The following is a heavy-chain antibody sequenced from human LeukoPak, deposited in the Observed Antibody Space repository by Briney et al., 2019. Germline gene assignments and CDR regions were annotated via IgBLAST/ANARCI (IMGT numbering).Heavy chain of an antibody. D-gene: IGHD1-14*01. CDR3: ARGRSRNAFDI. J-gene: IGHJ3*02. CDR1: GFTFSSFS. Sequence: PGGSLRLSCAASGFTFSSFSMNWVRQAPGKGLEWVSSITSSSTYIYYADSVKGRLVISRDNAKNSLYLQMDSLRAEDTAVYYCARGRSRNAFDIWGQGTMVTVSS. CDR2: ITSSSTYI. V-gene: IGHV3-21*04.